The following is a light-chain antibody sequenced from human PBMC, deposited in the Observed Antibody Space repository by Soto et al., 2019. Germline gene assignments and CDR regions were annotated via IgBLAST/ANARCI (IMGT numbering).Light chain of an antibody. J-gene: IGKJ5*01. V-gene: IGKV3-11*01. Sequence: ETVLTQSPAALSFSQVERATLSVRASQSVSSYLAWYQQKPGQAPRLLIYDASNRATGIPDRFSGSGSGTDFTLTLSRVEPDDFAVYYCQHFRAFGQGTRLEIK. CDR3: QHFRA. CDR2: DAS. CDR1: QSVSSY.